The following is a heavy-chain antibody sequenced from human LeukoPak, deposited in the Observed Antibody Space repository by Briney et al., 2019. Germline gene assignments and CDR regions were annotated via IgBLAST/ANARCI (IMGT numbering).Heavy chain of an antibody. D-gene: IGHD2-21*02. CDR3: ARYCGGDCYGMDV. Sequence: GGSLRLSCTASGFTFSSYGMHWVRQAPGKGLEWVASINHNGNVNYYVDSVKGRFTISRDNAKNSLYLQMSNLRAEDTAVYFCARYCGGDCYGMDVWGQGTTVTVSS. CDR1: GFTFSSYG. V-gene: IGHV3-7*03. CDR2: INHNGNVN. J-gene: IGHJ6*02.